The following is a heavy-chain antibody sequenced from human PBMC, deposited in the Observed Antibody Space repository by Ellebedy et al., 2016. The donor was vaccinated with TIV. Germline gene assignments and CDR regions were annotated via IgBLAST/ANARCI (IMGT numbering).Heavy chain of an antibody. V-gene: IGHV3-33*01. D-gene: IGHD4-17*01. CDR3: ARDRAATVTTLFLDY. J-gene: IGHJ4*02. CDR2: IWYDGSHK. CDR1: GFTFSSYG. Sequence: GESLKISCAASGFTFSSYGMHWVRQSPGKGLEWVAVIWYDGSHKYYADSVKGRFTISRDNSKNTLYLQMHSLRADDTAVYYCARDRAATVTTLFLDYWGQGTLVTVSS.